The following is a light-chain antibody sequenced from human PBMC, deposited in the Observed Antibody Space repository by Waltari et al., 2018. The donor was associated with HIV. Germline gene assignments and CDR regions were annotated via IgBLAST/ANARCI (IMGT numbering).Light chain of an antibody. V-gene: IGKV1-39*01. J-gene: IGKJ4*01. CDR1: QSISRF. CDR3: QESYSTSFT. Sequence: DIQMTQSPSSLSASVGDRVTITCRASQSISRFLNWYQRKPGRAPKLLISAASRLQTGVPSRVSGSGSGTDFTLTISSLQPEDSAIYYCQESYSTSFTFGGGTKVEIK. CDR2: AAS.